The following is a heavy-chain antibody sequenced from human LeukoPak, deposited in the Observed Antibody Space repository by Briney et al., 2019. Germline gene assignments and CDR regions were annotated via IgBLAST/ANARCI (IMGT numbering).Heavy chain of an antibody. CDR1: GFTISTYW. J-gene: IGHJ4*02. V-gene: IGHV3-20*04. CDR3: ASHRGTSLYYFDY. Sequence: GGSLRLSCEASGFTISTYWMHWVRQAPGKGLVWVSGINWNGGSTGYADSVKGRFTISRDNAKNSLYLQMNSLRAEDTALYYCASHRGTSLYYFDYWGQGTLVTVSS. CDR2: INWNGGST. D-gene: IGHD2-15*01.